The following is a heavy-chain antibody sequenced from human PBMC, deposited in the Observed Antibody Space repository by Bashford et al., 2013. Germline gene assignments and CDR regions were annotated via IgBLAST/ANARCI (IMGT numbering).Heavy chain of an antibody. CDR2: ISGGGDST. CDR3: AKCWSYYYDSSGYNYHYSYGMDI. D-gene: IGHD3-22*01. V-gene: IGHV3-23*01. J-gene: IGHJ6*02. Sequence: VRQAPGKGLEWVSVISGGGDSTYYADSVKGRFTISRDNSKNTLYLQMNSLRAEDTAVYYCAKCWSYYYDSSGYNYHYSYGMDIWGQGTTVTVSS.